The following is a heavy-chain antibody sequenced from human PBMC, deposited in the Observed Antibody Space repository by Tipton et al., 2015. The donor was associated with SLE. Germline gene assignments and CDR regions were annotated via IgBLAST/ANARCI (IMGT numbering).Heavy chain of an antibody. CDR1: GFTFRNFW. Sequence: SLRLSCAASGFTFRNFWMHWVRQVPGKGLVWVSRVNNDGSITHYADAVKGRITISRDNAKNSLYLQVDSLRADDTAFYYCAKDAATTMSLRTGFDHWGQGTLVTVSS. CDR3: AKDAATTMSLRTGFDH. J-gene: IGHJ4*02. D-gene: IGHD3-10*02. CDR2: VNNDGSIT. V-gene: IGHV3-74*01.